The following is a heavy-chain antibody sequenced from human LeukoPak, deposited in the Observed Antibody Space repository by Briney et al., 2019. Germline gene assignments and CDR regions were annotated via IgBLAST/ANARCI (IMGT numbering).Heavy chain of an antibody. CDR2: IYYSGST. Sequence: SETLSLTCTVSGGSISSYYWSWIRQPPGKGLEWSGYIYYSGSTNYNPSLKSRVTISVDTSKNQFSLKLSSVTAADTAVYYCARATGYGIDYWGQGTLVTVSS. J-gene: IGHJ4*02. D-gene: IGHD3-9*01. CDR3: ARATGYGIDY. CDR1: GGSISSYY. V-gene: IGHV4-59*01.